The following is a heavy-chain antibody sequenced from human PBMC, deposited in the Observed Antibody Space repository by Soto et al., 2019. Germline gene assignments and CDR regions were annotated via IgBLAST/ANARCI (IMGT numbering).Heavy chain of an antibody. D-gene: IGHD6-13*01. CDR1: GGSISSSNW. Sequence: QVQLQESGPGLVNPSGTLSLTCAVSGGSISSSNWWSWVRQPPGKGLEWIGEIYHSGGTNYNPSLKSRVTISVYKSNDQCSPKLSSVAAADTAVYYRASPQADSSSWYFADYWGQGTQVTVSS. CDR2: IYHSGGT. CDR3: ASPQADSSSWYFADY. V-gene: IGHV4-4*02. J-gene: IGHJ4*02.